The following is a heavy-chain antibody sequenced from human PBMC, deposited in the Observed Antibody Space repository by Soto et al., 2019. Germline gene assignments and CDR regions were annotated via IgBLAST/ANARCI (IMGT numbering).Heavy chain of an antibody. J-gene: IGHJ4*02. CDR3: ASRCGYYFDY. V-gene: IGHV4-59*08. Sequence: PSETLSLTCAVFGCSFSGYYWTLIRQPPGKGLEWIGDIYYSGSTNYNPSLKSRVTISVDTSKNQLYLKLSTVTAADTAVYYCASRCGYYFDYWGQGALVTVSS. CDR2: IYYSGST. CDR1: GCSFSGYY.